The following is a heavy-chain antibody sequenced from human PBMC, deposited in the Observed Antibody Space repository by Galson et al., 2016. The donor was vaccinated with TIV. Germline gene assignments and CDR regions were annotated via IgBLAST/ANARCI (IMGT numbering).Heavy chain of an antibody. J-gene: IGHJ4*02. CDR2: FDPEVSKT. D-gene: IGHD2/OR15-2a*01. CDR3: ATVAWFPGLSLDN. Sequence: SVKVSCKVSGNSLNELVIHWVRQAPGKGLEWMGGFDPEVSKTVYAQMLQGRVTMAADTSRNTAYMELGSLRFEDTAVYYCATVAWFPGLSLDNWGQGTLVIVSS. V-gene: IGHV1-24*01. CDR1: GNSLNELV.